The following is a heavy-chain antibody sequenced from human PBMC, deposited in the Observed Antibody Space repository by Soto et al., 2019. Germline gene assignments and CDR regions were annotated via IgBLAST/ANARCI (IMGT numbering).Heavy chain of an antibody. Sequence: EVQVVASGGGFVEPGGSLRLSCAASGFSFTSAWLTWVRQAPGKGLEWVGRIKSETDGGPTAFAAPVKDRFTMSRDDAENTVSLQMNILKTEDTAMYYCIDQVKISGATFIYWGQGILVTVSS. D-gene: IGHD3-3*01. CDR1: GFSFTSAW. CDR2: IKSETDGGPT. J-gene: IGHJ4*02. V-gene: IGHV3-15*07. CDR3: IDQVKISGATFIY.